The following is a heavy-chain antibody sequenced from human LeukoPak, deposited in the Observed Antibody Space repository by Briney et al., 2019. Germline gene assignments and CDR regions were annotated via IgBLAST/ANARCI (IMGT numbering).Heavy chain of an antibody. CDR3: AREDLGFDS. V-gene: IGHV3-33*01. CDR2: IWYDGTEK. Sequence: PGGSLRLSCAAPRFIFSGYGMHWVRQAPGKGLEWVAVIWYDGTEKYYGESVKGRFSISRDNSKNTLYLQMNSLRVEDTAIYFCAREDLGFDSWDQGTLVIVSS. CDR1: RFIFSGYG. J-gene: IGHJ5*01.